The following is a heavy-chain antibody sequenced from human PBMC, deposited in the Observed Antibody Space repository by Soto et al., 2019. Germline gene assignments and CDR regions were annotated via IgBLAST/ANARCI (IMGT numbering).Heavy chain of an antibody. CDR1: GYTFTTYT. D-gene: IGHD2-2*02. V-gene: IGHV1-3*01. J-gene: IGHJ5*02. CDR3: ARSTTSCYSLCWFDP. Sequence: GASVKVSCKASGYTFTTYTIQWVCQAPGQRLEWMGWTNAGNGETKYSQNFQGRVTITRDTSASTAYMELNSLRSEDTAVYYCARSTTSCYSLCWFDPWGQGTLVTVSS. CDR2: TNAGNGET.